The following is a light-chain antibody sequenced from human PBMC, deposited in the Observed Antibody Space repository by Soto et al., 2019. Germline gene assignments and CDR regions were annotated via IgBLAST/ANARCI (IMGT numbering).Light chain of an antibody. Sequence: QSALTQPASVSGSPGQSITISCTGTSSDVGGYNYVSWYQQHPGKAPKLLIYDVINRPSGVSNRFSGAKSGTTASLTISGLQGEDEGDYYCSSYTSSSPVVFGGGTKLTVL. CDR1: SSDVGGYNY. CDR3: SSYTSSSPVV. J-gene: IGLJ2*01. V-gene: IGLV2-14*01. CDR2: DVI.